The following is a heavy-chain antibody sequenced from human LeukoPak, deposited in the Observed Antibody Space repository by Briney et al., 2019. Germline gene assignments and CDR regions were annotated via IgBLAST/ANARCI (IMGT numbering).Heavy chain of an antibody. V-gene: IGHV3-30*18. CDR3: AKESFIPSSWIPFDY. D-gene: IGHD6-13*01. CDR1: GFTFSSYG. CDR2: ISYDGSNR. J-gene: IGHJ4*02. Sequence: GALRLSCAASGFTFSSYGTHWVRQAPGKGLEWVAVISYDGSNRHYVDSVKGRFTISRDNSKNTLYLQMSDLRTEDTAVYYCAKESFIPSSWIPFDYWGQGTLVTVSS.